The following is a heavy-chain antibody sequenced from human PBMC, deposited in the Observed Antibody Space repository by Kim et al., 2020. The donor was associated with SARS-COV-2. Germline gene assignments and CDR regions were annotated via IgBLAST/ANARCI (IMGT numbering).Heavy chain of an antibody. J-gene: IGHJ6*02. Sequence: YAEPVKGRFTISRDNSKNTLYLQMNSLRAEDTAVYYCARISSTWGGMDVWGQGTTVTVSS. D-gene: IGHD7-27*01. V-gene: IGHV3-33*01. CDR3: ARISSTWGGMDV.